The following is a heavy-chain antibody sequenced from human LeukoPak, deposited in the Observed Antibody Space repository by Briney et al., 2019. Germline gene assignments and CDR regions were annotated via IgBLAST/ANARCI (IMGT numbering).Heavy chain of an antibody. CDR1: GGSISSSSYY. D-gene: IGHD3-3*01. Sequence: PSQTLSLTCTVSGGSISSSSYYWSWIRQPAGKGLEWIGRIYTSGSTNYNPSLKSRVTISVDTSKNQFSLKLSSVTAADTAVYYCARDDSYYDFWSGYSGNWFDPWGQGTLVTVSS. V-gene: IGHV4-61*02. J-gene: IGHJ5*02. CDR2: IYTSGST. CDR3: ARDDSYYDFWSGYSGNWFDP.